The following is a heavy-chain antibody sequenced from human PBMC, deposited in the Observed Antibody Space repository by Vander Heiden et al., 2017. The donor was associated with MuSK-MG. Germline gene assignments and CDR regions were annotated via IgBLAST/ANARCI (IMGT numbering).Heavy chain of an antibody. J-gene: IGHJ4*02. D-gene: IGHD1-20*01. CDR2: ISGSGGAL. CDR1: GFTLSGHG. Sequence: EVQLVASGGSLVQPGGSLRLSCGTPGFTLSGHGMNWVRRVPGRGPEWVSFISGSGGALYYADSVRGRFTVSRDNSKNTVYLQMNTLSPEDTAVYFCARNPGPYNGEIDYWGQGTLVAVS. CDR3: ARNPGPYNGEIDY. V-gene: IGHV3-23*04.